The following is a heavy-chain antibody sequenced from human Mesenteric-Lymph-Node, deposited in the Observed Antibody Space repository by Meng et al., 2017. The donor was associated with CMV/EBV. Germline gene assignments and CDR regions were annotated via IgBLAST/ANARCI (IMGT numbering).Heavy chain of an antibody. CDR2: LTPLLDIA. CDR3: ASDWFEV. CDR1: GGTFDSYA. V-gene: IGHV1-69*04. Sequence: SSVRVSCKASGGTFDSYAVSWVRQAPGQGLEWMGRLTPLLDIADYAHKVQGRVTISMDRSTNTIYMELSGLKSDDTAVYYCASDWFEVWGQGTLVTVSS. J-gene: IGHJ5*02.